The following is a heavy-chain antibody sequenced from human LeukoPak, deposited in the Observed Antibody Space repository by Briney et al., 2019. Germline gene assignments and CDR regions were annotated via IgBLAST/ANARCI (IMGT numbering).Heavy chain of an antibody. CDR3: ARDGVRRFGELNAFDI. J-gene: IGHJ3*02. D-gene: IGHD3-10*01. Sequence: GGSLRLSCAASGFTFSSYGMHWVRQAPGKGLEWVAVIWYDGSNKYYADSVEGRFTISRDNSKNTLYLQMNSLRAEDTAVYYCARDGVRRFGELNAFDIWGQGTMVTVSS. CDR1: GFTFSSYG. V-gene: IGHV3-33*01. CDR2: IWYDGSNK.